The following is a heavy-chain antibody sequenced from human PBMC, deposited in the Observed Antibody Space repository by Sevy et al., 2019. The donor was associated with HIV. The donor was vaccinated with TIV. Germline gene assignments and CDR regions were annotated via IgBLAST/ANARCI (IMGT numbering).Heavy chain of an antibody. CDR1: GITFSTSV. V-gene: IGHV3-21*01. J-gene: IGHJ3*02. CDR2: RSGDTYYT. D-gene: IGHD2-2*01. CDR3: TRASLLAYCSTTSCYYAFDI. Sequence: GGSLRLPCNASGITFSTSVMNWVRRSPGRGLEWVSFRSGDTYYTDYADSMRGRFIVSRDNAKNSLFLEMNSLTVEDTAVYYCTRASLLAYCSTTSCYYAFDIWGPGTVVTVSS.